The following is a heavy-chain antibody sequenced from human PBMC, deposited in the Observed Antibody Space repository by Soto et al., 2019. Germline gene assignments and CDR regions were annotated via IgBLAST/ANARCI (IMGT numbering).Heavy chain of an antibody. D-gene: IGHD2-2*01. CDR2: IIPIFGTA. V-gene: IGHV1-69*01. CDR1: GGTFSSYA. CDR3: AVGDYQLLLACDI. Sequence: QVQLVQSGAEVKKPGSSVKVSCKASGGTFSSYAISWVRQAPGQGLEWMGGIIPIFGTANYAQEFQGRVTMTADESTSTAYKELSSLRSEDTAVYYGAVGDYQLLLACDIWGQGTMVTVSS. J-gene: IGHJ3*02.